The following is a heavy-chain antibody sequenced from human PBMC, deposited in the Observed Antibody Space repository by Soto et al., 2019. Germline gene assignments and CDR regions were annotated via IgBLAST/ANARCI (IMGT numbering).Heavy chain of an antibody. D-gene: IGHD6-13*01. CDR2: ISHTGTT. CDR1: GDSFTIDSYY. CDR3: ARHSDKYVSSWYGLGS. V-gene: IGHV4-39*01. Sequence: QLQLQESGPGLVKPSESLSLTCTVSGDSFTIDSYYWAWIRQPPGKGLEWLGTISHTGTTFHNPSLKSRLTMSVDTYKNQFSLNLSSVTAADTALYFCARHSDKYVSSWYGLGSWGQGTLVTVSS. J-gene: IGHJ4*02.